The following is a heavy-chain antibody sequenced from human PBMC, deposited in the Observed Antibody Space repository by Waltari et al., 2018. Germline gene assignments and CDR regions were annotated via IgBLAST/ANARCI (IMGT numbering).Heavy chain of an antibody. J-gene: IGHJ5*01. Sequence: QVQMQESGPGLVKPSGTLSLTCTVSGGSIKTHYWTWIRQPPGKGLEWIGHMSYSGRHDYNPPRRSRVTISVDTSKNQVSLNLKSVTAADTAVYYCARVVFGDFLGGWFDSWGRGTRVTVSS. V-gene: IGHV4-59*11. CDR3: ARVVFGDFLGGWFDS. D-gene: IGHD4-17*01. CDR2: MSYSGRH. CDR1: GGSIKTHY.